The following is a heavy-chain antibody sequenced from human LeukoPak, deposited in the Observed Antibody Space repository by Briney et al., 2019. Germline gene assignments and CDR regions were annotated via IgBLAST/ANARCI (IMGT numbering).Heavy chain of an antibody. V-gene: IGHV3-30*18. D-gene: IGHD3-16*02. Sequence: PGGSLRLSCAASGFTFSSYGMHWVRQAPGKGLEWVAVISYDGSNKYYADSVKGRITISRDNSKNTLYLQMNSLRAEDTAVYYCAKDLTPIMITFGGVIPNPIGYWGQGTLVTVSS. CDR2: ISYDGSNK. CDR1: GFTFSSYG. CDR3: AKDLTPIMITFGGVIPNPIGY. J-gene: IGHJ4*02.